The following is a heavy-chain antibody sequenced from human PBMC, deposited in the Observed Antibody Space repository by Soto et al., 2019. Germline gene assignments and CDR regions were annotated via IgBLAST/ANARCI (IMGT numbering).Heavy chain of an antibody. D-gene: IGHD5-18*01. V-gene: IGHV3-7*01. Sequence: PGGSLRLSCAASGFTFSTYCMTWVRQAPGKGLEWVANIKQDGGEKYYVDSVKGRFTISRDNAKNSLYLQMNSLRAEDTAVYYCAREGGGYTYGYSGEYYYYYYMDVWGKGTTVTVSS. CDR1: GFTFSTYC. J-gene: IGHJ6*03. CDR3: AREGGGYTYGYSGEYYYYYYMDV. CDR2: IKQDGGEK.